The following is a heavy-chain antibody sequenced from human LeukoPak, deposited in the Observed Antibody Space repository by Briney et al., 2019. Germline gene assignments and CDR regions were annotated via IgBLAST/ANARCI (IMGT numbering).Heavy chain of an antibody. CDR2: IKEDESEK. D-gene: IGHD4-23*01. J-gene: IGHJ4*02. CDR3: ASDVYGGYFDY. V-gene: IGHV3-7*01. Sequence: PGGSLRLSCTASGFTFSTHWMTWVRQAPGKGLEWVANIKEDESEKYYVDSVKGRFTISRDNAKNSVYLQMDSLRAEDTAMYYCASDVYGGYFDYWGQGTLVTVSS. CDR1: GFTFSTHW.